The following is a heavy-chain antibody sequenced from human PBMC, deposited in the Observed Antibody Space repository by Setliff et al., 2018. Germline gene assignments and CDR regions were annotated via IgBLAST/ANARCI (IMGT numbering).Heavy chain of an antibody. CDR1: GYTLSRHY. CDR3: ARAGVAAADRKGLLEY. V-gene: IGHV1-46*01. D-gene: IGHD6-13*01. Sequence: ASVNVSCKATGYTLSRHYMHWARQAPGQGLEWMGIINPGGGSASIVQKFQGRVTMTSDTSTSTVYMEFTGLTSEDTAVYYCARAGVAAADRKGLLEYWGQGTPVTVSS. CDR2: INPGGGSA. J-gene: IGHJ4*02.